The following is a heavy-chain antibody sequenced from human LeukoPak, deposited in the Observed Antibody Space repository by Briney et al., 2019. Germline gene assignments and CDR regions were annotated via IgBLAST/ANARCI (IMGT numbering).Heavy chain of an antibody. CDR3: ARVAYFDWLLYFDY. Sequence: ASVKVSCKASGGTFSSYAISWVRQAPGQGLEWMGGIIPIFGTANYAQKFQGRVTITTDESTSTAYIELSSLRSEDTAVYDCARVAYFDWLLYFDYWGQGTLVTVSS. CDR2: IIPIFGTA. J-gene: IGHJ4*02. D-gene: IGHD3-9*01. CDR1: GGTFSSYA. V-gene: IGHV1-69*05.